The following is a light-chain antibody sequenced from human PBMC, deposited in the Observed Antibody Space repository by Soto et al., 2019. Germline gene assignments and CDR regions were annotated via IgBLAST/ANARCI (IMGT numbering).Light chain of an antibody. CDR1: SSDVGGYHY. J-gene: IGLJ2*01. CDR3: SSYAGSNPVV. V-gene: IGLV2-8*01. CDR2: EVS. Sequence: QSALTQPPSASGSPGQSVAISCTGTSSDVGGYHYVSWYQQHPGKAPKLMIYEVSKRPSGVPDRFSGYKAGNTASLTGSGLHAEDEADYYCSSYAGSNPVVFGGGTKLTVL.